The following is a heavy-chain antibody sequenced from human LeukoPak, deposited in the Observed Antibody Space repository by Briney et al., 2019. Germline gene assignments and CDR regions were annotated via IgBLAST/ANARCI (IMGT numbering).Heavy chain of an antibody. V-gene: IGHV3-30-3*01. Sequence: GGPLRLSCEAPGLTSRTNVINWVGKPPGKGLKWVAVTQSDLNVKLYAASVKGRFTISRDNSRSTLYLQMNSLRPEDTAIYYCAREGYYGSGSPPSLYFDYWGQGTLVTVSS. J-gene: IGHJ4*02. CDR1: GLTSRTNV. CDR3: AREGYYGSGSPPSLYFDY. CDR2: TQSDLNVK. D-gene: IGHD3-10*01.